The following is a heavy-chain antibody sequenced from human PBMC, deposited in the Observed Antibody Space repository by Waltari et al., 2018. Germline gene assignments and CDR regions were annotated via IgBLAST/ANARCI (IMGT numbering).Heavy chain of an antibody. Sequence: QVQLQESGPGLVKPSQTLSLTCTVPGGSISSGSYYWSWIRQPAGKGLEWIGRIYTSGSTNYNPSLKSRVTISVDTSKNQFSLKLSSVTAADTAVYYCARDGPYDSSGYYRDYYYYYYMDVWGKGTTVTVSS. CDR1: GGSISSGSYY. J-gene: IGHJ6*03. D-gene: IGHD3-22*01. CDR2: IYTSGST. CDR3: ARDGPYDSSGYYRDYYYYYYMDV. V-gene: IGHV4-61*02.